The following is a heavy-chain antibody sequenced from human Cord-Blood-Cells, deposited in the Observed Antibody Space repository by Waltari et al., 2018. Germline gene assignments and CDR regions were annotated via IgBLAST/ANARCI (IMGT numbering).Heavy chain of an antibody. CDR2: ISGSGGST. CDR3: AKAVLWFGGLDY. D-gene: IGHD3-10*01. J-gene: IGHJ4*02. Sequence: EVQLLESGGGLVQPGGSLRLSCAASGFTFSSYAMSWVRQAPGKGVEWVSAISGSGGSTYYADSVKGRFTISRDNSKNTLYLQMNSLRAEDTAVYYCAKAVLWFGGLDYWGQGTLVTVSS. V-gene: IGHV3-23*01. CDR1: GFTFSSYA.